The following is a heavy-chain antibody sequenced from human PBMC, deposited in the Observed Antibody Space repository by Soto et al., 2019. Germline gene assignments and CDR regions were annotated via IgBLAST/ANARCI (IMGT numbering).Heavy chain of an antibody. D-gene: IGHD3-9*01. Sequence: EVRLVQSGGNLVQPGGSLTLSCGASGFIVSSNHISWLRQAPGKGLEWVALIYSGGDTDSADSVKGRFTVSRHNSQNTVFLQMKSLRVEDTAVYYCATQNYVDSMGHYYDQWGQGTLVTVSS. CDR1: GFIVSSNH. J-gene: IGHJ4*02. CDR3: ATQNYVDSMGHYYDQ. V-gene: IGHV3-53*04. CDR2: IYSGGDT.